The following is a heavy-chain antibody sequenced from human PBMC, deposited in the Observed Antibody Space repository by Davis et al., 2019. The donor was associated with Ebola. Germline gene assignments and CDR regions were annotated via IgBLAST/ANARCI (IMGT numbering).Heavy chain of an antibody. Sequence: PGGSLRLSCAASGLTFSSYWMSWVRQAPGKGLEWVANIKQDGSEKYYVDSVKGRFTISRDNAKNSLYLQMNSLRAEDTAVYYCARPVDYDFWSGYPSYMDVWGKGTTVTVPS. D-gene: IGHD3-3*01. J-gene: IGHJ6*03. CDR2: IKQDGSEK. V-gene: IGHV3-7*03. CDR3: ARPVDYDFWSGYPSYMDV. CDR1: GLTFSSYW.